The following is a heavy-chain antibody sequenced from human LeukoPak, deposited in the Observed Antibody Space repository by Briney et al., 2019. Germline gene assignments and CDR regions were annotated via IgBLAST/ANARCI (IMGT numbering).Heavy chain of an antibody. CDR1: GYSISSGYY. CDR2: IYHSGST. Sequence: SETLSLTCTVSGYSISSGYYWGWIRQPPGKGLEWIGSIYHSGSTYYNPSLKSRVTISVDTSKNQFSLKLSSVTAADTAVYYCASGSRYSSSDYWGQGTLVTVSS. V-gene: IGHV4-38-2*02. J-gene: IGHJ4*02. CDR3: ASGSRYSSSDY. D-gene: IGHD6-6*01.